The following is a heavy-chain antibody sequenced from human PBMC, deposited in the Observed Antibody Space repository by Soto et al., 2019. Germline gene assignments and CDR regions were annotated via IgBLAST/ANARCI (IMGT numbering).Heavy chain of an antibody. Sequence: QVQLVQSGAEVKKPGSSVKVSCKASGGTFSSYAISSVRQAPGQGLEWMGGIIPIFGTANYAQKFQGRVTITADESTSTAYMELSSLRSEDTAVYYCARKGEAGGSGSYYNVPDYYYGMDVWGQGTTVTVSS. J-gene: IGHJ6*02. D-gene: IGHD3-10*01. CDR1: GGTFSSYA. V-gene: IGHV1-69*01. CDR3: ARKGEAGGSGSYYNVPDYYYGMDV. CDR2: IIPIFGTA.